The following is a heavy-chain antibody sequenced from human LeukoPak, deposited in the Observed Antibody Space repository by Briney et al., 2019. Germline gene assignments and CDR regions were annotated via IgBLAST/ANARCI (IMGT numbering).Heavy chain of an antibody. CDR1: GYTFTSYG. CDR2: ISGSGGST. Sequence: SCKASGYTFTSYGISWVRQAPGKGLEWVSAISGSGGSTYYADSVKGRFTISRDNSKNTLYLQMNSLRAEDTAVYYCAKAGYCSSTSCPAVDYYYMDVWGKGTTVTVSS. V-gene: IGHV3-23*01. CDR3: AKAGYCSSTSCPAVDYYYMDV. J-gene: IGHJ6*03. D-gene: IGHD2-2*01.